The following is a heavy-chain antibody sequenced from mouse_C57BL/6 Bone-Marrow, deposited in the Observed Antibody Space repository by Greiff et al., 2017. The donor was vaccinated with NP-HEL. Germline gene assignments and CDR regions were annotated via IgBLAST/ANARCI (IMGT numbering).Heavy chain of an antibody. CDR3: ARNTLRRAMDY. CDR2: IWTGGGT. V-gene: IGHV2-9-1*01. D-gene: IGHD1-1*01. CDR1: GFSLTSYA. J-gene: IGHJ4*01. Sequence: QVQLQQSGPGLVAPSQSLSITCTVSGFSLTSYAISWVRQPPGKGLEWLGVIWTGGGTNYNSALKSRLSISKDNAKSQVFLNMNSLQTDYTARYYCARNTLRRAMDYWGQGTSVTVSS.